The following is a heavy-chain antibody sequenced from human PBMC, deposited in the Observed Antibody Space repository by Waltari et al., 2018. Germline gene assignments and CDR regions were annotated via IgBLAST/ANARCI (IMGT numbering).Heavy chain of an antibody. CDR2: IIPILCTA. V-gene: IGHV1-69*01. D-gene: IGHD3-10*01. J-gene: IGHJ3*02. Sequence: QVQLVQSGAEVKKPGSSVKVSCKASGGTFSSYAIGWVRQAPGQGLEWMGWIIPILCTANYAQKFQGRVTITADESTSTAYMELSSLRSEDTAVYYCAREVTMVRGALLDAFDIWGQGTMVTVSS. CDR3: AREVTMVRGALLDAFDI. CDR1: GGTFSSYA.